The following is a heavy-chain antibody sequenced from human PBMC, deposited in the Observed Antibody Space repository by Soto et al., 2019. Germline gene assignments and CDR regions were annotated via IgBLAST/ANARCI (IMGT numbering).Heavy chain of an antibody. D-gene: IGHD6-19*01. J-gene: IGHJ4*02. CDR2: IHSDGST. Sequence: RGSLRLSCSVAGFTVSDGMSWVRQAPGKGLECVSFIHSDGSTHYTDSVRGRFTISRDNSKNTLYLQMDRLRVDDTAVYFCARDASGPFDYWGQGTLVTVSS. V-gene: IGHV3-53*01. CDR1: GFTVSDG. CDR3: ARDASGPFDY.